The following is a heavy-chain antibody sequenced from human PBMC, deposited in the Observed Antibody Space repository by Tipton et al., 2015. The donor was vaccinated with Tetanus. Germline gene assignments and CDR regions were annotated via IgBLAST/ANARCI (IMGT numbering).Heavy chain of an antibody. V-gene: IGHV1-69*14. J-gene: IGHJ4*02. CDR2: IIPIFGTA. D-gene: IGHD3-3*01. CDR1: GGTFSSYA. CDR3: ARGSRRLRFLEWSPFDY. Sequence: QVQLVQSGAEVKKPGSSVKVSCKASGGTFSSYAISWVRQAPGQGLEWMGGIIPIFGTANYAQKFQGRFTITADKSTSTAYMELSSLRSEDTAVYYCARGSRRLRFLEWSPFDYWGQGTLVTVSS.